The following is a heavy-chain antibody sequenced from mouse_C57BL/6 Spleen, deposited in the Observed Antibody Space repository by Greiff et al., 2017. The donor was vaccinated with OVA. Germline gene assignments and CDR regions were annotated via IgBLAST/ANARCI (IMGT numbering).Heavy chain of an antibody. Sequence: QVQLQQPGAELVRPGSSVKLSCTASGYTFTSYWMHWVKQRPIQGLEWIGNIDPSDSETHYNQKFKDKATLTVDKASSTAYMQLSSLTSEDSAVYYCARGSNYYYAMDYWGQGTSVTVSS. V-gene: IGHV1-52*01. J-gene: IGHJ4*01. D-gene: IGHD2-5*01. CDR2: IDPSDSET. CDR3: ARGSNYYYAMDY. CDR1: GYTFTSYW.